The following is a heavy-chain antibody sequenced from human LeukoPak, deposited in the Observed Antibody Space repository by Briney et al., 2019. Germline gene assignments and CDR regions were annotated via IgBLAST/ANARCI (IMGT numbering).Heavy chain of an antibody. J-gene: IGHJ3*02. CDR1: GFTFSSYS. Sequence: GGSLRLSCAVSGFTFSSYSMSWVRQAPGKGLEWVANIKQDGSEKYYVDSVKGRFTISRDNAKNSLYLQMNSLRAEDTAVYYCARGLGFLIGSIWYPDAFDIWGQGTMVTVSS. CDR3: ARGLGFLIGSIWYPDAFDI. D-gene: IGHD6-13*01. CDR2: IKQDGSEK. V-gene: IGHV3-7*03.